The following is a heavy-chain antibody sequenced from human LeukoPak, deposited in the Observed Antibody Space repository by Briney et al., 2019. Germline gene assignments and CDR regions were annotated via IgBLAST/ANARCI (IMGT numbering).Heavy chain of an antibody. CDR3: EGGYDFFPKDY. D-gene: IGHD5-12*01. Sequence: SETLSLTCTVSGGSISSYYWGWIRQPPGKGLEWIGSIYYSGSTYYNPSLKSRVTISVDTSKNQFSLKLSSVTAADTAVYYCEGGYDFFPKDYWGQGTLVTVSS. V-gene: IGHV4-39*01. CDR2: IYYSGST. J-gene: IGHJ4*02. CDR1: GGSISSYY.